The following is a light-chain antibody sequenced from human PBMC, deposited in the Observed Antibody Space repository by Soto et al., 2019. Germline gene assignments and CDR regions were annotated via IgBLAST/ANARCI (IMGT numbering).Light chain of an antibody. V-gene: IGKV1-33*01. CDR2: DTT. CDR3: QQYVSLPYT. CDR1: QDLTGY. J-gene: IGKJ5*01. Sequence: DIQMTQSPSSLAASVGDRVTITCRASQDLTGYLNWYQQKPGKAPKLLIYDTTTLEEGVPSRFSGSGSVTDFTFTINGLPPEDVATYSCQQYVSLPYTFGQGTRLEIK.